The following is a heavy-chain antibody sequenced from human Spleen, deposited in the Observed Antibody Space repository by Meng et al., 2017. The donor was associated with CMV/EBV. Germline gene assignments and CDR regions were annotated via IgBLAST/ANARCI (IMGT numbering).Heavy chain of an antibody. D-gene: IGHD2-2*02. CDR3: ARAGLGYCSVTSCYNDY. J-gene: IGHJ4*02. V-gene: IGHV3-7*01. Sequence: GGSLRLSCAASAFTIDTYRMHWVRQAPGKGLEWVANIREDGSSKYYADPVKGRFTISRDNAKNSLYLQMSSLRAEDTAMYFCARAGLGYCSVTSCYNDYWGQGTLVTVSS. CDR1: AFTIDTYR. CDR2: IREDGSSK.